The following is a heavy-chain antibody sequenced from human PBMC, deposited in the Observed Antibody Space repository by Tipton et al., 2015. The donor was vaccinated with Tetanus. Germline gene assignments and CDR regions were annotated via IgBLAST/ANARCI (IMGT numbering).Heavy chain of an antibody. CDR3: AGGHCSDGVCNFDC. D-gene: IGHD2-8*01. CDR2: IYPGDTDT. CDR1: GYIFNNYW. V-gene: IGHV5-51*01. J-gene: IGHJ4*02. Sequence: QLVQSGGEVKKPGESLKISCKGSGYIFNNYWIGWVRQMHGKGLEWMGIIYPGDTDTKYSPTFQGQVISSVDKSISTACLQGSSLEASDTSMFYCAGGHCSDGVCNFDCLGQGALVTVAS.